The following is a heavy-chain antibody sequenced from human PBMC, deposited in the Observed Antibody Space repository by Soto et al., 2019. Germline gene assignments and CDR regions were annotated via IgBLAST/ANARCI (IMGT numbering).Heavy chain of an antibody. Sequence: VQLVESGGGVVQPGRSLRLSCATSGFTFNSYGMHWVRQAPGKGLEWVSAISGSGGSTYYADSVKGRFTISRDNSKNTLYLQMNSLRAEDTAVYYCAKVGVDDVDARWFDPWGQGTLVTAPS. CDR3: AKVGVDDVDARWFDP. V-gene: IGHV3-23*04. D-gene: IGHD3-16*01. CDR2: ISGSGGST. J-gene: IGHJ5*02. CDR1: GFTFNSYG.